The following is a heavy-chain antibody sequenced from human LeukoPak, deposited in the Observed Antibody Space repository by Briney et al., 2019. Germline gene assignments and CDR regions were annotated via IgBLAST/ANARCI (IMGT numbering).Heavy chain of an antibody. Sequence: SETLSLTCAVYGGSFSGYYWSWIRQPPGKGLEWIGEINHSGSTNYNPSLKSRVTISVDTSKNQFSLKLSPVTAADTAVYYCAREAPYYDSSPEGGWGQGTLVTVSS. D-gene: IGHD3-22*01. CDR3: AREAPYYDSSPEGG. CDR2: INHSGST. V-gene: IGHV4-34*01. CDR1: GGSFSGYY. J-gene: IGHJ4*02.